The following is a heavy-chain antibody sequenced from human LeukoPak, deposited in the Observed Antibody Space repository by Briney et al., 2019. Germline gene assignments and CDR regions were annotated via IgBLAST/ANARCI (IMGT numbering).Heavy chain of an antibody. V-gene: IGHV5-10-1*01. CDR3: AREGIVRGVILGADF. D-gene: IGHD3-10*01. Sequence: GESLKTSCKGSGYSFTSYWINWVRQMPGKGLEWMGRIDPSDSYTNYGPSFQGRVTISADKSISTAYLQWSSLRSDDTALYYCAREGIVRGVILGADFWGQGTMVTVSS. CDR1: GYSFTSYW. CDR2: IDPSDSYT. J-gene: IGHJ3*01.